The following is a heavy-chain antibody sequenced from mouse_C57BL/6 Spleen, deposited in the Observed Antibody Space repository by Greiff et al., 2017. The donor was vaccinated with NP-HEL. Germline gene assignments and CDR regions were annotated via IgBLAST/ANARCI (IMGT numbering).Heavy chain of an antibody. CDR1: GFTFSSYA. Sequence: DVKLVESGGGLVKPGGSLKLSCAASGFTFSSYAMSWVRQTPEQRLEWVATISDGGSYTYYPDNVKGRFTISRDNAKNNLYLQMSHLKSEDTAMYCCARDRLTVTFDYWGQGTTLTVSS. CDR3: ARDRLTVTFDY. J-gene: IGHJ2*01. V-gene: IGHV5-4*01. CDR2: ISDGGSYT. D-gene: IGHD4-1*01.